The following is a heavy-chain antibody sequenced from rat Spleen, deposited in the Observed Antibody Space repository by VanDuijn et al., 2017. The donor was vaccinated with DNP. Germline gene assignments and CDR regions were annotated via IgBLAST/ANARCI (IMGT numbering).Heavy chain of an antibody. CDR2: RSSGGST. V-gene: IGHV2-6*01. CDR1: GFSLSSYT. J-gene: IGHJ4*01. D-gene: IGHD1-3*01. Sequence: QVQLKESGPGLVQPSQTLSLTCTVSGFSLSSYTINWVRPPPGKGLEWIAARSSGGSTYYNSSLKSRLSISRDTSKSQVFLKMNSVQTEDTAMYFCARSLATVVPTGAMDVWGQGISVIVSS. CDR3: ARSLATVVPTGAMDV.